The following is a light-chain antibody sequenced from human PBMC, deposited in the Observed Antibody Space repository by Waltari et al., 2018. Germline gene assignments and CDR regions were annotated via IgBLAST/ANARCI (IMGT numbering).Light chain of an antibody. J-gene: IGLJ2*01. CDR2: EVS. Sequence: QSALTQPASVSGSPGQSITISCTGTSSAVGSYKFVSWYQQHPGKAPKLMIYEVSKRPSGVSNRFSGSKSGNTASLTISGLQAEDEADYYCCSYAGSSTLVFGGGTKLTVL. CDR1: SSAVGSYKF. V-gene: IGLV2-23*02. CDR3: CSYAGSSTLV.